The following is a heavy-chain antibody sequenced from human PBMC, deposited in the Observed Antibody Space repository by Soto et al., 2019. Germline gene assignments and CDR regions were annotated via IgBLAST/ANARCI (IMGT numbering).Heavy chain of an antibody. CDR2: MNPNSGNT. CDR3: ASHRHPAGTDC. Sequence: VSCKASGYTFTSYGINWVRQATGQALEWTGWMNPNSGNTGYAQKFQGRVTRTRNTSISTAYMELSSLRSEETAVYYCASHRHPAGTDCWGHGTLVTVSS. V-gene: IGHV1-8*01. D-gene: IGHD6-13*01. J-gene: IGHJ4*01. CDR1: GYTFTSYG.